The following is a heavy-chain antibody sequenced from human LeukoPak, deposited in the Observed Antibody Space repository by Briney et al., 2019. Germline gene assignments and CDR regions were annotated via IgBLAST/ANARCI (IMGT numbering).Heavy chain of an antibody. CDR3: ARAPKGYSNYLDY. D-gene: IGHD4-11*01. CDR2: INPNSGGT. Sequence: ASVKVSCKASGYTFTGYYMHWVRQAPGQGLEWMGWINPNSGGTNYAQKFQGRVTMTRDTSISTAYMELSRLRSDDTAVYYCARAPKGYSNYLDYWGQGTLVTVSS. V-gene: IGHV1-2*02. J-gene: IGHJ4*02. CDR1: GYTFTGYY.